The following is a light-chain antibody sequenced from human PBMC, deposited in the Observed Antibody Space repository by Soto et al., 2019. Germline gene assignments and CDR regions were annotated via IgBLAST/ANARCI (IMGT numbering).Light chain of an antibody. CDR1: QSVSSNY. Sequence: EIVLTQSPGTLSLSPGERATLSCRASQSVSSNYLAWYQQKPGQAPRLLIHGASTRATGIPDRFSGSGSGTDFTLTLSRLESEDSAVYYCHQYASSPLTFGQGTRLEIK. CDR2: GAS. CDR3: HQYASSPLT. V-gene: IGKV3-20*01. J-gene: IGKJ5*01.